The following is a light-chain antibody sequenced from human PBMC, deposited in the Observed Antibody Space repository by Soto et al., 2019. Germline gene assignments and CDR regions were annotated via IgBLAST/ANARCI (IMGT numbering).Light chain of an antibody. CDR3: LQDHNYPFT. CDR2: AAS. V-gene: IGKV1-6*01. CDR1: QGIRNN. J-gene: IGKJ3*01. Sequence: AIQMTQSPSSLSASVGDRVTITCRASQGIRNNLGWYQQKPGKAPNLLIYAASSLQSGVPSRFSGSGSGTDFTLTISSLQPEDCAAYYCLQDHNYPFTFGPGTKVDI.